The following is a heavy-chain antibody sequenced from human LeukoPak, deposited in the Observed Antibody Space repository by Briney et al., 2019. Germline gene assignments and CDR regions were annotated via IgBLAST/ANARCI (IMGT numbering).Heavy chain of an antibody. V-gene: IGHV3-30*19. J-gene: IGHJ4*02. Sequence: PGRSLRLSCAASGFTFSSSGMHWVRQAPGKGLEWVAVIWYDGSKKYYADSVKGRFTISRDNSKNTLYLQMNSLRAEDTAVYYCARRGSSGWYDYWGQGTLVTVSS. CDR1: GFTFSSSG. CDR3: ARRGSSGWYDY. D-gene: IGHD6-19*01. CDR2: IWYDGSKK.